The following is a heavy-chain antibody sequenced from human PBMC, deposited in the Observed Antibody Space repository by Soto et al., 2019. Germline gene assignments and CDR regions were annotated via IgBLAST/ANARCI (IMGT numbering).Heavy chain of an antibody. CDR3: AGKSAY. CDR1: GGSISRGGYY. J-gene: IGHJ4*02. D-gene: IGHD3-3*01. CDR2: FYYSGTT. Sequence: QVQLQESGPGLVKPSQTLSLTCSVSGGSISRGGYYWSWIRQHPGKGLESIGYFYYSGTTYYNPVLKRRLTTTVDNAKNQFSLKVSSVTCADKAAEYCAGKSAYRGQGTLVTVSS. V-gene: IGHV4-31*03.